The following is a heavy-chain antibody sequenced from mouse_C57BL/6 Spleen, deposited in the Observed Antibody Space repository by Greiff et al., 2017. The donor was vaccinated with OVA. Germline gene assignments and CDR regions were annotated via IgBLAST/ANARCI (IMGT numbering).Heavy chain of an antibody. D-gene: IGHD2-3*01. CDR2: ISSGSSTI. Sequence: EVKLMESGGGLVKPGGSLKLSCAASGVTLSDDGMHWGRQAPEKGREWVAYISSGSSTIYYADTVKGRFTISRDNAKNTLFLQMTSLMSEDTAMYYCALDGYYVYYAMDYWGQGTSVTVSS. CDR3: ALDGYYVYYAMDY. J-gene: IGHJ4*01. CDR1: GVTLSDDG. V-gene: IGHV5-17*01.